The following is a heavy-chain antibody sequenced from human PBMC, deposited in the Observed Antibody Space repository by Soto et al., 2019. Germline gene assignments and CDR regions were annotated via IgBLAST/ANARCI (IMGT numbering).Heavy chain of an antibody. D-gene: IGHD3-10*01. CDR1: GGSSSSYY. CDR2: IYYSGST. J-gene: IGHJ3*01. Sequence: LETLSLTCTVSGGSSSSYYWIWIRQPPGKGLEWIGYIYYSGSTNYNPSLKSRVTISVDTSKNQFSLKLSSVTAADTAVYYCARVWGGAFDFWGQGTMVTVSS. CDR3: ARVWGGAFDF. V-gene: IGHV4-59*01.